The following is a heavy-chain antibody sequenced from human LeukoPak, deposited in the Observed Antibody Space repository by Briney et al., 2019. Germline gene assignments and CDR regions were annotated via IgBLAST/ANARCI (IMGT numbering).Heavy chain of an antibody. Sequence: ASVKVSCKSSGYTFTGYYMHWVRQAPGQGLEWMGWINPNSGGTNYVQKFQGRVTMTRDTSISTIYMELSSLRSEDTAVYYCARGVHKFYYDSSDYQPFAFDIWGQGTMVTISS. CDR3: ARGVHKFYYDSSDYQPFAFDI. CDR2: INPNSGGT. D-gene: IGHD3-22*01. V-gene: IGHV1-2*02. CDR1: GYTFTGYY. J-gene: IGHJ3*02.